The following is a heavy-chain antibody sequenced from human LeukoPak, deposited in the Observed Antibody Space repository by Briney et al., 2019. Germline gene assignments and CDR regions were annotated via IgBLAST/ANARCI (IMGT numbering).Heavy chain of an antibody. V-gene: IGHV1-2*02. CDR3: ARLYCSGGSCYLTHNWFDP. J-gene: IGHJ5*02. CDR1: GGTFSSYA. CDR2: INPNSGGT. D-gene: IGHD2-15*01. Sequence: ASVKVSCKASGGTFSSYAISWVRQAPGQGLEWMGWINPNSGGTNYAQKFQGRVTMTRDTSISTAYMELSRLRSDDTAVYYCARLYCSGGSCYLTHNWFDPWGQGTLVTVSS.